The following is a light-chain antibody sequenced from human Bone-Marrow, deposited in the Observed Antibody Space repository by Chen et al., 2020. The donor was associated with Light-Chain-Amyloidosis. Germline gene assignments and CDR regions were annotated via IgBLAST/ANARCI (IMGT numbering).Light chain of an antibody. Sequence: SYVLTQPSSVSVAPGQTATIACGGNNIGSTSVHWYQQTPGQAPLLVVYEDSDRPSGSPERLCVANWGNTATLTSSRVEAGDEADYYCQVWDRGSDRPVFGGGTKLTVL. CDR2: EDS. CDR3: QVWDRGSDRPV. CDR1: NIGSTS. J-gene: IGLJ3*02. V-gene: IGLV3-21*02.